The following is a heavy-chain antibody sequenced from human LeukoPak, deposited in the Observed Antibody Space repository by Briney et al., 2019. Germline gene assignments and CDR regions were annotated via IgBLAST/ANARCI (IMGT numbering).Heavy chain of an antibody. CDR2: ISYDGSNK. J-gene: IGHJ4*02. V-gene: IGHV3-30*18. Sequence: GRSLRLSCAASGFTFSSYGMDWVRQAPGVGLEWVAVISYDGSNKYYADSVKGRFTISRDNSKNTLYLQMNSLRAEDTAVYYCAKVLPPYCGGDCYSLDYWGQGTLVTVSS. D-gene: IGHD2-21*02. CDR3: AKVLPPYCGGDCYSLDY. CDR1: GFTFSSYG.